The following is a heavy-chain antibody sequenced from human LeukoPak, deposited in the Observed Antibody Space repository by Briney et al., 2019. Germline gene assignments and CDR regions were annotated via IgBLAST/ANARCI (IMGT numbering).Heavy chain of an antibody. J-gene: IGHJ4*02. D-gene: IGHD3-16*01. CDR2: INWNGRSI. CDR1: RFTFDEYG. V-gene: IGHV3-20*04. CDR3: VRGGRGERPNY. Sequence: GGSLRLSCAASRFTFDEYGMSWVRQTAGKGLEWVSGINWNGRSIGYADSVKGRFTVSRDNAKNSLYLQMNSLRVEDTAVYYCVRGGRGERPNYWGQGTLVTVSS.